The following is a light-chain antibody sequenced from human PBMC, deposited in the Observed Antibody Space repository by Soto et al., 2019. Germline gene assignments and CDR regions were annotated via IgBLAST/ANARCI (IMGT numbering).Light chain of an antibody. CDR3: QQDNTYPLT. V-gene: IGKV1-5*03. CDR2: KAS. Sequence: DIPMTQSPSTLSASVGDRVTITCRASQSISTWLAWYQQKPGKAPKLLIYKASNLEGGVPSRFSGSGSGTEFNITISSLQPDDFATYYCQQDNTYPLTFGGGNTVEIK. J-gene: IGKJ4*01. CDR1: QSISTW.